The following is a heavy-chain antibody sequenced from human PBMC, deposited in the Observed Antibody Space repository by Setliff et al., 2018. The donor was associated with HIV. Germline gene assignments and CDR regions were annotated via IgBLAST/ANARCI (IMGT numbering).Heavy chain of an antibody. V-gene: IGHV4-34*01. J-gene: IGHJ4*02. Sequence: SETLSLTCAVYGGSFSGDSWSWIRQPRIGEINHNGSTNYNPSLKSRVTISIDTSKNQFSLRLNSVTAADTAMYYCVHSLLGAPMVDYWGQGTLVTVSS. CDR3: VHSLLGAPMVDY. D-gene: IGHD3-16*01. CDR1: GGSFSGDS. CDR2: INHNGST.